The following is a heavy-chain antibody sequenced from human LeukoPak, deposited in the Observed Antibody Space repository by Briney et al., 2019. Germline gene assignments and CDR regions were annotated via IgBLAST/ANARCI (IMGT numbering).Heavy chain of an antibody. CDR2: IWDDGNNK. CDR3: ARDSYQDYYGRFDP. Sequence: GGSLRLSCAASGFTFGSYGMHWVRQAPGKRLEWVAVIWDDGNNKRYANSVNGRFTVSRDNSENTLYLQMNGLTAEDTAMYYCARDSYQDYYGRFDPWGQGTLVIVSS. V-gene: IGHV3-33*01. D-gene: IGHD3-10*01. J-gene: IGHJ5*02. CDR1: GFTFGSYG.